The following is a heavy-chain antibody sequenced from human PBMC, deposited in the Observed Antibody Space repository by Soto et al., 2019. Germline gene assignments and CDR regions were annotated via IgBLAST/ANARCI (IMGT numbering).Heavy chain of an antibody. V-gene: IGHV3-48*02. CDR3: ARENNYHDSSDYYSGYVDY. D-gene: IGHD3-22*01. Sequence: EVQLVESGGGLVQPGGSLRLSCVASGLNLSRYNMNWVRQAPGRGLEWVSYISPSSNTIYYADSVKGRFTISRDNAKNSLYLQMNSLRDEDTAVYYCARENNYHDSSDYYSGYVDYWGQGTLVTVSS. CDR1: GLNLSRYN. CDR2: ISPSSNTI. J-gene: IGHJ4*02.